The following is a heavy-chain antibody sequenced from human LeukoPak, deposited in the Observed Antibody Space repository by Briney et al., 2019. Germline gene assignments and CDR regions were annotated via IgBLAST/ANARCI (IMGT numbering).Heavy chain of an antibody. CDR2: ISYDGSNK. J-gene: IGHJ6*02. CDR3: SREYFDWSRNYYGMDV. CDR1: GFTFSSYA. D-gene: IGHD3-9*01. Sequence: GGSLRLSCAASGFTFSSYAMHWVRQAPGKGLEWVAVISYDGSNKYYADSVKGRFTISRDNSKNTLYLQMNSLRAEDTAVYYCSREYFDWSRNYYGMDVWGQGTTVTVSS. V-gene: IGHV3-30-3*01.